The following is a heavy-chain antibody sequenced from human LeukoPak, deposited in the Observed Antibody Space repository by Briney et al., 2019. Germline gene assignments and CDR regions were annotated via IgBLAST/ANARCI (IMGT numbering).Heavy chain of an antibody. CDR3: ATYDYVWGSYRYHDAFGI. J-gene: IGHJ3*02. D-gene: IGHD3-16*02. CDR2: IYTSGST. CDR1: GGSISSGSYY. Sequence: SETLSLTCNVSGGSISSGSYYWSWIRQPAGKGLEWIGRIYTSGSTNYNPSLKSRVTISVDTSKNQFSLKLSSVTAADTAVYYCATYDYVWGSYRYHDAFGIWGQGTMVTVSS. V-gene: IGHV4-61*02.